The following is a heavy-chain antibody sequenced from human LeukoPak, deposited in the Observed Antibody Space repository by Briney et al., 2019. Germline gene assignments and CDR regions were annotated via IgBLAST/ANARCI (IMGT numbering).Heavy chain of an antibody. J-gene: IGHJ4*02. CDR2: ISSSGSTI. CDR1: GFTFSSYE. D-gene: IGHD3-10*01. CDR3: ARNRWFRRYHDFDY. Sequence: GGSLRLSCAASGFTFSSYEMNWVRQAPGKGLEWVSYISSSGSTIYYADSVKGRFTISRDNAKNSLYLQMNSLRAEDTAVYYCARNRWFRRYHDFDYWGQGTLVTVSS. V-gene: IGHV3-48*03.